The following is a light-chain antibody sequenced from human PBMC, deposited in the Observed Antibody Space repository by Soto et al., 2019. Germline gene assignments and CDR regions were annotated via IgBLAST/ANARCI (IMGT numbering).Light chain of an antibody. CDR1: KSVGNN. V-gene: IGKV3-15*01. CDR2: ATS. J-gene: IGKJ4*01. Sequence: EIVVTQSPATLSVSPGERATLSCRASKSVGNNFAWYKQKPGQAPRLLIFATSTRATGVPARFSGSGSGTEFTLTISSLQSEDFAVYYCQQYGDWPLTFGGGAKVEIE. CDR3: QQYGDWPLT.